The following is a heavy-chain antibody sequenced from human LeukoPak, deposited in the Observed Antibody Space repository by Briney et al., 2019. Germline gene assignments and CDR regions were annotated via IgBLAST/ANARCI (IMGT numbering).Heavy chain of an antibody. CDR1: GYSFTSYW. CDR2: IYPGDSDT. CDR3: ARHTVAVAGRGWGTFDY. D-gene: IGHD6-19*01. J-gene: IGHJ4*02. Sequence: GESLKISCKGSGYSFTSYWIGWVRQMPGKGLEWMGIIYPGDSDTRYSPSFQGQVTIPADKSISTAYLQWSSLEASDTAMYYCARHTVAVAGRGWGTFDYWGQGTLVTVSS. V-gene: IGHV5-51*01.